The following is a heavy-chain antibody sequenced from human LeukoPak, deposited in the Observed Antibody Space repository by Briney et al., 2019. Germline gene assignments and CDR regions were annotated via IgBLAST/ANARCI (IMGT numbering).Heavy chain of an antibody. D-gene: IGHD1-1*01. J-gene: IGHJ4*02. CDR1: GFTVSSNY. CDR3: AKVARKTGPFDY. CDR2: ISGSGGST. Sequence: GGSLRLSCAASGFTVSSNYMSWVRQAPGKGLEWVSAISGSGGSTYYADSVKGRFTVSRDNSKNTLYLQMNSLRAEDTAVYYCAKVARKTGPFDYWGQGTLVTVSS. V-gene: IGHV3-23*01.